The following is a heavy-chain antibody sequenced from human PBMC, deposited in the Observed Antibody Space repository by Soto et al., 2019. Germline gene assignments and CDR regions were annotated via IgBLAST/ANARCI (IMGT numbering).Heavy chain of an antibody. V-gene: IGHV4-59*08. J-gene: IGHJ4*02. CDR1: GGSISSSNW. CDR2: IYYSGST. CDR3: ARARLGEFATYDY. D-gene: IGHD3-10*01. Sequence: SETLSLTCAVSGGSISSSNWWSWIRQPPGKGLEWIGYIYYSGSTNYNPSLKSRVTISVDTSKNQFSLKLSSVTAADTAVYYCARARLGEFATYDYWGQGILVTVSS.